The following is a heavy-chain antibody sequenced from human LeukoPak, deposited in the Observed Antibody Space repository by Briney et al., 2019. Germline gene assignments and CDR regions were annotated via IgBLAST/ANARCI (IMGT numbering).Heavy chain of an antibody. CDR1: GFTFSSYA. Sequence: WGSLRLSCSVSGFTFSSYAMSWVRQAPGKRLEWVSVISGSGGSTYYTDSVKGRFTISRDNSKITLYLQMNSLRAEDTAVYYCAKVAGDSSAWYTGSYFDYWGQGTLVTVSS. CDR2: ISGSGGST. V-gene: IGHV3-23*01. J-gene: IGHJ4*02. D-gene: IGHD6-19*01. CDR3: AKVAGDSSAWYTGSYFDY.